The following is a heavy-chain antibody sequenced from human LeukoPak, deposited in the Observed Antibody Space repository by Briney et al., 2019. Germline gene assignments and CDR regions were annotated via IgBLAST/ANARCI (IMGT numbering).Heavy chain of an antibody. CDR1: GYSFTGYY. D-gene: IGHD6-13*01. CDR2: INPHSGDT. V-gene: IGHV1-2*02. CDR3: ARWDGYSSSPDY. Sequence: EASVKVSCKASGYSFTGYYIHWVRQAPGQGLEWMGWINPHSGDTGYAQKFQGRVTMTRDMSITTTYMELTRLRSDDTAFYYCARWDGYSSSPDYWGQGSLVTVSS. J-gene: IGHJ4*02.